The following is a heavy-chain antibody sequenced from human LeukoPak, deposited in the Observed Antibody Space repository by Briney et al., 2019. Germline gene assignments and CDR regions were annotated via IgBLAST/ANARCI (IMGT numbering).Heavy chain of an antibody. CDR3: ASLDPLPAAIGNWFDP. J-gene: IGHJ5*02. V-gene: IGHV1-2*02. Sequence: ASVTVSCKVSGYTFTGYYMHWVRQAPGQGLEWMGWINPNSGGTNYAQKFQGRVTMTRDTSISTAYMELSRLRSDDTAVYYCASLDPLPAAIGNWFDPWGQGTLVTVSS. CDR2: INPNSGGT. CDR1: GYTFTGYY. D-gene: IGHD2-2*02.